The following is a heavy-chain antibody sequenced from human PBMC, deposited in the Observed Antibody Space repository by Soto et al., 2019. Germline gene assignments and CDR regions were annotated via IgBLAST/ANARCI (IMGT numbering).Heavy chain of an antibody. CDR2: INPDGNVG. Sequence: EVQLLGSGGGLVQPGGSLRLSCVGSGFTFSTYWMNWVRQAPGKGLEWVANINPDGNVGTYVDSVRGRFTTSRENAKNSLYLQMNILRADDTAVYFCAGWGGHDYNYWGQGIMVTVSS. CDR1: GFTFSTYW. CDR3: AGWGGHDYNY. J-gene: IGHJ4*02. V-gene: IGHV3-7*03. D-gene: IGHD4-4*01.